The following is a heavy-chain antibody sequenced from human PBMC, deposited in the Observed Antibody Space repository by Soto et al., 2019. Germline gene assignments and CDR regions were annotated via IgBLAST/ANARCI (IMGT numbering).Heavy chain of an antibody. J-gene: IGHJ5*02. V-gene: IGHV3-66*01. Sequence: GGSLRLSCAASGFTVSSNYMSWVRQAPGKGLEWVSVIYSGGSTYYADSVKGRFTISRDNSKNTLYLQMNSLRAEDTAVYYCARTSYYDFWSGYSRPLRENWFDPWGQGTLVTVSS. CDR3: ARTSYYDFWSGYSRPLRENWFDP. CDR1: GFTVSSNY. CDR2: IYSGGST. D-gene: IGHD3-3*01.